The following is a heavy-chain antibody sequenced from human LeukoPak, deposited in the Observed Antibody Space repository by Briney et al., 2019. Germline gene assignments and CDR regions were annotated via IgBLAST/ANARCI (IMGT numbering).Heavy chain of an antibody. CDR1: GGSMNHYH. Sequence: SETLSLTCTVSGGSMNHYHWSWIRQPAGRGLEWIGHIYTSGTINYNPSLKSRVTMSIDTSKNQFSLKLSSVTAADTAVYYCVRESPSRVGFAELAYFFDYWGQGTLVTVSS. D-gene: IGHD1-1*01. V-gene: IGHV4-4*07. CDR2: IYTSGTI. CDR3: VRESPSRVGFAELAYFFDY. J-gene: IGHJ4*02.